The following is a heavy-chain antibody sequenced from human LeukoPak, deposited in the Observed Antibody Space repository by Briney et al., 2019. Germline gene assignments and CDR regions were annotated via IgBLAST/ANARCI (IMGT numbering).Heavy chain of an antibody. D-gene: IGHD5-24*01. CDR1: GGSISSYY. V-gene: IGHV4-59*01. J-gene: IGHJ4*02. Sequence: SETLSLTCTVSGGSISSYYWSWIRQPPGKGLEWIGYIYYSGSTNYNPSLKSRVTMSVDRSKNQFSLKLSAVTAADTAVYYCARRRDGYNTQDYWGQGTLVTVSS. CDR2: IYYSGST. CDR3: ARRRDGYNTQDY.